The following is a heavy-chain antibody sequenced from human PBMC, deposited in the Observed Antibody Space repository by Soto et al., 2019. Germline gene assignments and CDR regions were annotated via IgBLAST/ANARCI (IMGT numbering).Heavy chain of an antibody. Sequence: EVQLVESGGGLVQRGGSLRLSCAASGFTFSDFSMNWVRQAPGKGLEWVSYIKGGSDISYEDSVKGRFTISRDNAKNSLYLELNSLRDEDTAIYYCARDRDYAYVDWGQGTLVTVSS. D-gene: IGHD3-16*01. CDR2: IKGGSDI. V-gene: IGHV3-48*02. CDR1: GFTFSDFS. CDR3: ARDRDYAYVD. J-gene: IGHJ4*02.